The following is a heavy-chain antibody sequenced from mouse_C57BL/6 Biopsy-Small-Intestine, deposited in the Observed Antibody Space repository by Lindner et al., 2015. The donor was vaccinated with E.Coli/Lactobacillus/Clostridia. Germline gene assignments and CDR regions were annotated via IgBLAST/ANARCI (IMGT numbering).Heavy chain of an antibody. V-gene: IGHV1-42*01. CDR1: GYSFTGYY. Sequence: VQLQESGPELVKPGASVKISCKASGYSFTGYYMNWVKQSPEKSLEWIGEINPSTGGTTYNQKFKAKAILTVDKFSSTAYMQLKSLTSEDSAVYFCSRDYGSTFAYWGQGTLVTVSA. J-gene: IGHJ3*01. CDR2: INPSTGGT. D-gene: IGHD1-1*01. CDR3: SRDYGSTFAY.